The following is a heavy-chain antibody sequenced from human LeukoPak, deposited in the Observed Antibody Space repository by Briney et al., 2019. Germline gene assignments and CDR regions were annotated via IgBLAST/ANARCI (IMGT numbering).Heavy chain of an antibody. J-gene: IGHJ4*02. CDR1: GFTFSSYA. D-gene: IGHD5-12*01. CDR3: AKDTGSGYDYFSYYFDY. V-gene: IGHV3-23*01. CDR2: ISGSGGST. Sequence: GGSLRLSCAASGFTFSSYAMSWVRQAPGKGLEWVSAISGSGGSTYYADSVRGRFTISRDNSKNTLYLQMNSLRAEDTAVYYCAKDTGSGYDYFSYYFDYWGQGTLVTVSS.